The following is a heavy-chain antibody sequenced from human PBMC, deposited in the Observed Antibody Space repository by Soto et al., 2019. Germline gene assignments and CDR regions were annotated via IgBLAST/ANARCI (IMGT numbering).Heavy chain of an antibody. CDR2: ISYDGSNK. V-gene: IGHV3-30-3*01. D-gene: IGHD1-26*01. CDR3: ARTIIVGAPHFDY. CDR1: GFTFSSYA. J-gene: IGHJ4*02. Sequence: QVQLVESGGGVVQPGRSLRLSCAASGFTFSSYAMHWVRQAPGKGLEWVAVISYDGSNKYYADSVKGRFTISRDNSKNTLYLQMNSLGAEDTAVYYCARTIIVGAPHFDYWGQGTLVTVSS.